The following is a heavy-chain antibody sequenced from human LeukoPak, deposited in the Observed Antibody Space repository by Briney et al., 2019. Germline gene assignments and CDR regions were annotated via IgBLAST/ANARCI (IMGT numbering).Heavy chain of an antibody. CDR2: LIPIYGSA. J-gene: IGHJ3*02. CDR3: AGFFYDNSGDVFDI. D-gene: IGHD3-22*01. Sequence: SVKVSCKASGGSFTFTSHAISWVRQAPGQGLEWMGGLIPIYGSANYAQKFQGRLTITSDESTRTVYMELSSLRPEDSAVHYCAGFFYDNSGDVFDIWGQGTMVAVSS. CDR1: GGSFTFTSHA. V-gene: IGHV1-69*13.